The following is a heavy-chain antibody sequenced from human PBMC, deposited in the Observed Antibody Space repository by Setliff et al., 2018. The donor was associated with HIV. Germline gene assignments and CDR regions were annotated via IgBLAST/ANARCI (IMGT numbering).Heavy chain of an antibody. Sequence: PGGSLRLSCAASGFSFSSVWMSWVRQAPGKGLEWVGRIRSKTAGGTIEYAAPVKGRFTISRDDSENTLYLQMNSLKTEDTAEYYCASDRVDGSENYYNAFDIWGQGTMVTVSS. CDR3: ASDRVDGSENYYNAFDI. V-gene: IGHV3-15*01. CDR1: GFSFSSVW. D-gene: IGHD3-10*01. J-gene: IGHJ3*02. CDR2: IRSKTAGGTI.